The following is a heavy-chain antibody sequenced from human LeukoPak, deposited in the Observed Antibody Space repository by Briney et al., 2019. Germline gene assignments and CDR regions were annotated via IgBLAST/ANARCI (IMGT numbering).Heavy chain of an antibody. Sequence: SVKVSRKASGGTLSSYVISWVRQAPRQGLEWMGGIIPISGIANYAQKFQGRVTSTADKSTSTAYMELSSLRCEDTAVYYGTEGDYYDSSGYNRPDINYFDYWGQGTLVTVSS. CDR3: TEGDYYDSSGYNRPDINYFDY. CDR2: IIPISGIA. J-gene: IGHJ4*02. D-gene: IGHD3-22*01. CDR1: GGTLSSYV. V-gene: IGHV1-69*10.